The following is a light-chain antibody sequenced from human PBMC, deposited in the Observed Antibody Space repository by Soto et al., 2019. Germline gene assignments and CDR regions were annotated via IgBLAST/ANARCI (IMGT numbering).Light chain of an antibody. Sequence: DIQMTQSPSSLSASVGDRVTITCRASQSITSFLNWYQQKPGKAPKLLIYAASSLQSGVPSRFSGSGSGTDFTLTINSLQPEDFATYYCQQSYSNPYTFGQGTKLEIK. V-gene: IGKV1-39*01. CDR2: AAS. CDR3: QQSYSNPYT. CDR1: QSITSF. J-gene: IGKJ2*01.